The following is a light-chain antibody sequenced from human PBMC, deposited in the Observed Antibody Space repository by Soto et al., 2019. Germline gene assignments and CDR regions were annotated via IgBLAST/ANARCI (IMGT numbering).Light chain of an antibody. CDR2: DAY. CDR3: QQYDDLPIT. J-gene: IGKJ5*01. V-gene: IGKV1-33*01. Sequence: DIQMTQSPSSLSASVGDRVSITCRASQGVSAYLLWYQQTQGKPPKLLINDAYNLETGVPSRFSGSGSGTHFSFTINSLQPEDFATYYCQQYDDLPITFGLGTRLDIK. CDR1: QGVSAY.